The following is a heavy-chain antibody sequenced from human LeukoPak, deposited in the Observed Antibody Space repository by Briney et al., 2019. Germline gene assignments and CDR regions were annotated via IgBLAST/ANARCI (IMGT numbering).Heavy chain of an antibody. Sequence: ASVKVSCKASGGTFSSYAISWVRQAPGQGLEWMGWMNPNSGNTGYAQKFQGRVTITRNTSISTAYMELSSLRSEDTAVYYCARVTTVTTYYYYYMDVWGKGTTVTVSS. CDR3: ARVTTVTTYYYYYMDV. J-gene: IGHJ6*03. D-gene: IGHD4-17*01. V-gene: IGHV1-8*03. CDR2: MNPNSGNT. CDR1: GGTFSSYA.